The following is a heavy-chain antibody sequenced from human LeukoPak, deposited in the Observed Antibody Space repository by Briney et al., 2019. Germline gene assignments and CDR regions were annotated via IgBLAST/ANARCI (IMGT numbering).Heavy chain of an antibody. CDR3: AKDATVAGTGDY. V-gene: IGHV3-23*01. Sequence: GGSLRLSCATSGFTFSDYAMTWVRQAPGKGLEWVATISGSGVVTYYADSVKGRFTISRDNSKNTLYLQMNSLRAEDTAVYYCAKDATVAGTGDYWGQGTLVTVSS. D-gene: IGHD6-19*01. CDR2: ISGSGVVT. CDR1: GFTFSDYA. J-gene: IGHJ4*02.